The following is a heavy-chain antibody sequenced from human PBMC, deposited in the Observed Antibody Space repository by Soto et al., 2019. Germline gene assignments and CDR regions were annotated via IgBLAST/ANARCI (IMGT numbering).Heavy chain of an antibody. D-gene: IGHD1-1*01. CDR3: AKTGTDGSWFDP. CDR2: LDWDDDK. V-gene: IGHV2-70*04. J-gene: IGHJ5*02. Sequence: SGPTLVNPTQTLTLTCTFSGFSLSTSGMRVSWIRQPPGKALQWLARLDWDDDKFYNTSLRTRLTISKDTSKNQVVLTMTNMDPVDTATYYCAKTGTDGSWFDPWGQGTLVTVSS. CDR1: GFSLSTSGMR.